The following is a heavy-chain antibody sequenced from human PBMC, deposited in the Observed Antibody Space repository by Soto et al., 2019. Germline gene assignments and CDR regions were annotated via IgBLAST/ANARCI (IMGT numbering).Heavy chain of an antibody. CDR3: ARGFPYYDFWSGDEDY. V-gene: IGHV1-18*01. D-gene: IGHD3-3*01. CDR2: ISAYNGNT. CDR1: GYTFTSYG. Sequence: QVQLVQSGAEVKKPGASVKVSCKASGYTFTSYGISWVRQAPGQGLEWMGWISAYNGNTNYAQKLQGRVTMTTDTSTSTAYLELRSLRSDDAAVYYCARGFPYYDFWSGDEDYWGQGTLVTVSS. J-gene: IGHJ4*02.